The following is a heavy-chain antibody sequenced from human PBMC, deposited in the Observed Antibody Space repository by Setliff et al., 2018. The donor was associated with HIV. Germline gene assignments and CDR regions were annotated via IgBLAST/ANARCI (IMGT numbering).Heavy chain of an antibody. CDR2: IYPDDSDA. V-gene: IGHV5-51*01. D-gene: IGHD5-12*01. CDR3: ATRLVGYSGLTY. CDR1: GYSFHNHW. J-gene: IGHJ4*02. Sequence: GESLKISCKASGYSFHNHWIGWVRQMPGKGLEWMGVIYPDDSDARYSSSFEGKVTISADKSISTAYLQWNSLKASDTATYYCATRLVGYSGLTYWGQGTLVTVSS.